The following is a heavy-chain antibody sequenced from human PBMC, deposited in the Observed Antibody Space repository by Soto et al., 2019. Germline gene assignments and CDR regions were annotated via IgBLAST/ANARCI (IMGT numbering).Heavy chain of an antibody. D-gene: IGHD1-26*01. CDR2: IHYSGST. J-gene: IGHJ5*02. CDR1: GDSISGYY. Sequence: KTSETLSLTCTVSGDSISGYYWSWIRQPPGKGLEWIGYIHYSGSTIYNPSLKSRVTISIDKAKNQFPLKLNSVTAADTAVYYCARADLYSEKYWGFVPWGQGTLVTVSS. CDR3: ARADLYSEKYWGFVP. V-gene: IGHV4-59*01.